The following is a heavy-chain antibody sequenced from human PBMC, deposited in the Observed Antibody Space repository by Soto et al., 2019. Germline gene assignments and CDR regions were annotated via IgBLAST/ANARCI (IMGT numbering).Heavy chain of an antibody. CDR1: GFTFSDHY. Sequence: GGSLRLSCAASGFTFSDHYMDWVRQAPGKGLEWVGRTRNKANSYTTEYAASVKGRFTISRDDSKNSLYLQMNSLKTEDTAVYYCARSSHFGLDALDIWGQGTMVTVSS. V-gene: IGHV3-72*01. CDR2: TRNKANSYTT. CDR3: ARSSHFGLDALDI. J-gene: IGHJ3*02. D-gene: IGHD3-10*01.